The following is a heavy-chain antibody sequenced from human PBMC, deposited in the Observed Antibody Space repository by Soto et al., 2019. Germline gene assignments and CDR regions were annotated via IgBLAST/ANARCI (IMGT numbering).Heavy chain of an antibody. D-gene: IGHD2-21*02. Sequence: GGSLRLSCAASGFTFSSYGMHWVRQAPGKGLEWVAVISYDGSNKYYADSVKGRFTISRDNSKNTLYLQMNSLRAEDTAVYYCARGLHIVVVTAGDYFDYWGQGTLVTVSS. V-gene: IGHV3-30*03. CDR2: ISYDGSNK. J-gene: IGHJ4*02. CDR1: GFTFSSYG. CDR3: ARGLHIVVVTAGDYFDY.